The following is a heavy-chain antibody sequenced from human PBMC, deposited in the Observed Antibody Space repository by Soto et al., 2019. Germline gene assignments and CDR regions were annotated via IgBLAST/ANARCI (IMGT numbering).Heavy chain of an antibody. V-gene: IGHV1-8*01. CDR1: GYTFTSYD. J-gene: IGHJ4*02. CDR3: ARESAVGGFDN. Sequence: QVQLVQSGAEVKKPGASVKVSCKASGYTFTSYDINWVRQATGQGLEWMGWMNPNSGNTGYAQKFQGRGTMTRNTSLCTAYMELSSLSAEHPAVSYCARESAVGGFDNWGQGTLVPVSP. D-gene: IGHD6-19*01. CDR2: MNPNSGNT.